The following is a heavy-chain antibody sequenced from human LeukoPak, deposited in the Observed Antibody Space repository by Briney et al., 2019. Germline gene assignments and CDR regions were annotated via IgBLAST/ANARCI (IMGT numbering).Heavy chain of an antibody. CDR1: GFTFSSYS. CDR3: ARDYYDSSGYYRY. CDR2: ISSSSSPI. Sequence: GGSLRLSCAASGFTFSSYSMNWVRQAPGKGLEWVSYISSSSSPIHYADSVKGRFTIFRDNAKNSLYLQMNSLRAEDTAVYYCARDYYDSSGYYRYWGQGTLVTVSS. V-gene: IGHV3-48*01. D-gene: IGHD3-22*01. J-gene: IGHJ4*02.